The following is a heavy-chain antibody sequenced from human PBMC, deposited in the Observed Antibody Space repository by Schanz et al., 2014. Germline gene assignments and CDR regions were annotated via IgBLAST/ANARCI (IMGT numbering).Heavy chain of an antibody. D-gene: IGHD6-19*01. J-gene: IGHJ4*02. V-gene: IGHV3-33*06. Sequence: QVQLVESGGDVVQPGRSLRLSCAASGFTFSSYGMHWVRQAPGKGLEWVAVIWYDGNNKYYPDSVKGRFTISRDNSRNTLFLQMNSLRTEDTAVYHCAKERDTSGWNHGDYWGQGTLVTVSS. CDR2: IWYDGNNK. CDR1: GFTFSSYG. CDR3: AKERDTSGWNHGDY.